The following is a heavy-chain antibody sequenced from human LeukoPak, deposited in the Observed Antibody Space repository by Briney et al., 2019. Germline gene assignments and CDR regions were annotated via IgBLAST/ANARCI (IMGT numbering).Heavy chain of an antibody. D-gene: IGHD1-20*01. CDR2: ISGSGGST. V-gene: IGHV3-23*01. CDR1: GFTFSSYA. CDR3: AKALSITGNPESG. Sequence: GGSLRLSCAASGFTFSSYAMSWVRQAPGKGLEWVSAISGSGGSTYYADSVKGRFTISRDNSKNTLYLQMSSLRAEDTAVYYCAKALSITGNPESGWGQGTLVTVSS. J-gene: IGHJ4*02.